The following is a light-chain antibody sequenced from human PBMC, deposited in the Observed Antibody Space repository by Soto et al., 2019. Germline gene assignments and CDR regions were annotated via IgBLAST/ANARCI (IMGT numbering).Light chain of an antibody. J-gene: IGKJ1*01. Sequence: LTQFPGTLSLSPGDRATLSCGASQSVSSNYIAWYQQKPGQAPRLLIYGASTRATGIPDRFSGSGSGTDFTLTVSRLEPEDFAVYYCQQYGSSPRTFGQGTKVDI. CDR3: QQYGSSPRT. CDR2: GAS. CDR1: QSVSSNY. V-gene: IGKV3-20*01.